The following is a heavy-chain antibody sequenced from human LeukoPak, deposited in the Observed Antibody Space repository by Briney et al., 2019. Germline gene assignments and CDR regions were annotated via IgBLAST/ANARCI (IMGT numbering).Heavy chain of an antibody. CDR1: AFTFSNYW. Sequence: GGSLRLSCAASAFTFSNYWMHWVRQAPGKGLVWVSRMNSDGSDTSYADSVKGRFTISRDNAKNTLYLQMNSLRAEDTAVYYCVRDGEYSYGIDFDYWGQGTLVTVSS. V-gene: IGHV3-74*01. J-gene: IGHJ4*02. CDR3: VRDGEYSYGIDFDY. CDR2: MNSDGSDT. D-gene: IGHD5-18*01.